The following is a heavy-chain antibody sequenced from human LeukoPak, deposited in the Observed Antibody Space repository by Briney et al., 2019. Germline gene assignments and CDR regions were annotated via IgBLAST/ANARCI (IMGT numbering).Heavy chain of an antibody. CDR3: ARGRGVRGVIFDFDY. V-gene: IGHV1-46*01. CDR2: INPSGGST. J-gene: IGHJ4*02. D-gene: IGHD3-10*01. CDR1: GYTFTSYY. Sequence: ASVKVSCKASGYTFTSYYMHWVRQAPGQGLEWMGIINPSGGSTSYAQKFQGRVTMTRDTSTSTVYMELSSLRSEDTAVYYCARGRGVRGVIFDFDYWGQGTLVTASS.